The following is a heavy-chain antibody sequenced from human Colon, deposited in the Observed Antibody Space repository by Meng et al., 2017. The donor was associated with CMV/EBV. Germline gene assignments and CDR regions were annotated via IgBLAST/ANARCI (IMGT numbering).Heavy chain of an antibody. CDR1: GYTFSDYY. J-gene: IGHJ4*02. CDR3: VRSSGWSLFDY. V-gene: IGHV1-2*02. CDR2: IRSDGSAT. D-gene: IGHD6-19*01. Sequence: QGQLMQSGAGVKEPGASVKGSCKTSGYTFSDYYMHWVRQAPGQGLEWMGWIRSDGSATNYAQKFRGRVTMTRDASVSTAYMELSGLTSDDTAVYFCVRSSGWSLFDYWGPGALVTVSS.